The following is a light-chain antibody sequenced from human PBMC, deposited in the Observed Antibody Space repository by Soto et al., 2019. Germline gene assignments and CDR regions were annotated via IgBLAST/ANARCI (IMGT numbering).Light chain of an antibody. CDR1: QSLLQTNGYNY. V-gene: IGKV2-28*01. Sequence: DIVMTQSPLSLPVTPGEPASISCRSSQSLLQTNGYNYLDWFLQKPGQSPQLLIYLHSNRASGVPNRFSVSGSGTDFTLKIRSVEAEDVGVYYCMQSLQTPKTFGQGTKLEIK. CDR3: MQSLQTPKT. J-gene: IGKJ2*01. CDR2: LHS.